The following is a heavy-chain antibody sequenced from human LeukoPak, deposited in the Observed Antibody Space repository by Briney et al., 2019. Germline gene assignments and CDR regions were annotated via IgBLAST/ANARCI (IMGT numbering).Heavy chain of an antibody. D-gene: IGHD6-6*01. J-gene: IGHJ4*02. Sequence: SETLSLTCTVSGGSISSYYWSWIRQPPGKGLEWIGYIYYSGSTNYNPSLKSRVTISVDTSKNQFSLKLSSVTAADTAVYYCARDGQLVDYEVDYWGQGTLVTVSS. CDR2: IYYSGST. CDR1: GGSISSYY. V-gene: IGHV4-59*12. CDR3: ARDGQLVDYEVDY.